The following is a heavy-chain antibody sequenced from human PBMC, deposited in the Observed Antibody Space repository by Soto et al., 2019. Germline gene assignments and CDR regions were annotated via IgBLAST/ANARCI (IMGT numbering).Heavy chain of an antibody. CDR1: GGTFSTSS. CDR2: IIPIFTRT. J-gene: IGHJ4*02. D-gene: IGHD1-26*01. CDR3: ARDVVRATAGDS. V-gene: IGHV1-69*01. Sequence: QLQLVQSGTEVKEPGSSVKVSCKASGGTFSTSSFVWVRQGPGQGLEWMGGIIPIFTRTNFAQKFQGRVTFSADESTRTTYMELRSLTSEDTAIYYWARDVVRATAGDSWGQGTLVTVS.